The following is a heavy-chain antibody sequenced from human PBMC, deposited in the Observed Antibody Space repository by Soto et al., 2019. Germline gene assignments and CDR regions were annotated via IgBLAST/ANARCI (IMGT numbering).Heavy chain of an antibody. V-gene: IGHV3-73*02. D-gene: IGHD2-15*01. J-gene: IGHJ4*02. Sequence: EVQLVESGGGLVQPGGSLKLSCAASGFTFSGSAVHWVRQASGKGLEWVGRIRNKANSYATAYAASLKGRFMISRDDSKNTAYLQMNSLTTEDTAVYYCTSHSPEDMIRKWGQGTLVTVSS. CDR1: GFTFSGSA. CDR3: TSHSPEDMIRK. CDR2: IRNKANSYAT.